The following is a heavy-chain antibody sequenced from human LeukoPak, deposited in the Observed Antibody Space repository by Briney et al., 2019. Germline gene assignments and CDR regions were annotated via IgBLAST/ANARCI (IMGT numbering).Heavy chain of an antibody. J-gene: IGHJ5*02. CDR2: ISSNGGST. Sequence: GGSLRLSCAASGSTFSSYAMHWVRQAPGKGLEYVSAISSNGGSTYYANSVKGRFTISRDNSKNTLYLQMGSLRAEDMAVYYCARDQGATVTTLGWFDPWGQGTLVTVSS. CDR1: GSTFSSYA. D-gene: IGHD4-17*01. CDR3: ARDQGATVTTLGWFDP. V-gene: IGHV3-64*01.